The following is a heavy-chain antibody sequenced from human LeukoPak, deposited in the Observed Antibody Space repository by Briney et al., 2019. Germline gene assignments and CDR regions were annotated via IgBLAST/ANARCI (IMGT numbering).Heavy chain of an antibody. CDR1: GFTFSSYW. J-gene: IGHJ3*02. CDR3: AKDLTYHYYDSSGYYSDDAFDI. V-gene: IGHV3-7*01. D-gene: IGHD3-22*01. Sequence: PGGSLRLSCAAPGFTFSSYWMSWVRQAPGKGLEWVANIKQDGSEKYYVDSVKGRFTISRDNAKNSLYLQMNSLRAEDTAVYYCAKDLTYHYYDSSGYYSDDAFDIWGQGTMVTVSS. CDR2: IKQDGSEK.